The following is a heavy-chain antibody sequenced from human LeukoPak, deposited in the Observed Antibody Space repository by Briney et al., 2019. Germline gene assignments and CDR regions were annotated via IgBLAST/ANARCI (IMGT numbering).Heavy chain of an antibody. J-gene: IGHJ6*02. D-gene: IGHD6-13*01. CDR3: ARQAAAEGYYYYGMDV. CDR2: IYPGDSDT. Sequence: GESLKISCKGSGYSFTSYWIGWVRQMPGKGLEWMGIIYPGDSDTRYSPSFQGQVTISADKSISTAYLQWSSLKASDTAMYYCARQAAAEGYYYYGMDVWGQGTTVTVSS. V-gene: IGHV5-51*01. CDR1: GYSFTSYW.